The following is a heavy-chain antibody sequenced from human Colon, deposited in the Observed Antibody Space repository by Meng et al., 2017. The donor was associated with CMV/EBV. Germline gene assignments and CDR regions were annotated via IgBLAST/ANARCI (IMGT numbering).Heavy chain of an antibody. CDR3: GDPPAGY. V-gene: IGHV4-4*01. Sequence: TLSLTCVVSGGSLIGTNWWNWVRQPPGRGLGWIGEIFHSGTTNYNPSLKSRVTISIDKSKNQFSLKLTSVTAADTAVYFCGDPPAGYWGQGVLVTVSS. CDR2: IFHSGTT. J-gene: IGHJ4*02. CDR1: GGSLIGTNW.